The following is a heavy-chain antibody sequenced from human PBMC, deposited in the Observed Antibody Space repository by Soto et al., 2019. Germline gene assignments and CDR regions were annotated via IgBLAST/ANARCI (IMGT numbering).Heavy chain of an antibody. J-gene: IGHJ4*02. CDR2: TNPNSGNT. Sequence: QVQLVQSGAEVKKPGASVKVSCKASGYTFTSYDITWVRQAPGQGLESMGWTNPNSGNTGYAHKVQGRVTMTRNTSISTAYMELSSLRSDDTAVYYCARENLRFLVLAYWGQGTLVTVAT. D-gene: IGHD3-3*01. CDR1: GYTFTSYD. V-gene: IGHV1-8*01. CDR3: ARENLRFLVLAY.